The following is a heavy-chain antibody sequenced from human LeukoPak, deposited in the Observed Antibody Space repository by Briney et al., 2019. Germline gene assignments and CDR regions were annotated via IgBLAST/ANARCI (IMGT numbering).Heavy chain of an antibody. V-gene: IGHV3-23*01. CDR1: GFTFSRYA. CDR2: ISATGHNT. CDR3: ARFDYNRYVAY. J-gene: IGHJ4*02. D-gene: IGHD4-11*01. Sequence: PGRSLRLSCAASGFTFSRYAMHWVRQAPGKGLEWVSPISATGHNTYYADSVKGRFTISRDNSKNTLYLQMNSLRADDTAVYYCARFDYNRYVAYWGQGTLVTVSS.